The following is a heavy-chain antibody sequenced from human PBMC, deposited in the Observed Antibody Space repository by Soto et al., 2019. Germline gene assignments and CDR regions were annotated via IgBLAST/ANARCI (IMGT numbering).Heavy chain of an antibody. CDR1: GFNIDDYA. CDR3: AKDPHSSDRVGYFDS. Sequence: EVQLVESGGGLVQPGRSLRLSCAASGFNIDDYAMHWVRQAPGKGLEWVSGINWNSGSVGYADSVKGRFTISRDNARNYLYLQLNSLKREDTAIYFCAKDPHSSDRVGYFDSWGQGALVSGSS. V-gene: IGHV3-9*01. J-gene: IGHJ4*02. CDR2: INWNSGSV. D-gene: IGHD6-25*01.